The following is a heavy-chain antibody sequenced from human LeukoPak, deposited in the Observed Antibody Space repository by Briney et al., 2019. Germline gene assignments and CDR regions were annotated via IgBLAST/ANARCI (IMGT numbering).Heavy chain of an antibody. CDR1: GYSFTSYW. CDR3: ARLVSSGSAEYYFDY. J-gene: IGHJ4*02. V-gene: IGHV5-51*01. D-gene: IGHD6-19*01. Sequence: GESLKISCKGSGYSFTSYWIGWVRQMPGKGLEWMGIIYPGVSDTRYSPSFQGQVTISADKSISTAYLQWSSLKASDTAMYYCARLVSSGSAEYYFDYWGQGTLVTVSS. CDR2: IYPGVSDT.